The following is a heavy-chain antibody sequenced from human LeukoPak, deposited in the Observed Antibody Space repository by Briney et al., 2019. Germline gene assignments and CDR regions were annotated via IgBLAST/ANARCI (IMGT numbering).Heavy chain of an antibody. Sequence: ASVEVSCKASGYTFTGYYMHWVRQAPGQGLEWMGWINPNSGGTNYAQKFQGRVTMTRDTSISTAYMELSRLRSDDTAVYYCARDRLTLYYYGMDVWGQGTTVTVSS. CDR1: GYTFTGYY. CDR3: ARDRLTLYYYGMDV. J-gene: IGHJ6*02. V-gene: IGHV1-2*02. CDR2: INPNSGGT. D-gene: IGHD1-20*01.